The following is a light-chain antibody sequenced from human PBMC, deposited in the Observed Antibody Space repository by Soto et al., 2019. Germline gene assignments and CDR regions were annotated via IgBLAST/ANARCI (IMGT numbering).Light chain of an antibody. CDR2: EVS. Sequence: VLAQPASVSGSPGQSITISCTGSSSDIGAYNYVSWFQQYPGKAPKLIISEVSNRPSGVSNRFSGSKSGTAASLTISGLQTEDEADYFCFSFTTDWTHVFGTGTRLPS. V-gene: IGLV2-14*01. J-gene: IGLJ1*01. CDR1: SSDIGAYNY. CDR3: FSFTTDWTHV.